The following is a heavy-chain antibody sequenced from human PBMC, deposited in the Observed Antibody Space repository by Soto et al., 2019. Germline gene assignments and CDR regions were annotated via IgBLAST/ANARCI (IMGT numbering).Heavy chain of an antibody. D-gene: IGHD6-19*01. Sequence: PSETLSLTCAVYGGSFSGYYWSWIRQPPGKGLEWIGEINHSGSTNYNPSLKSRVTISVDTSKNQFSLKLSSVTAADTAVYYCARGGPPQLAVAGPNRAVFDYWGQGTLVTVSS. V-gene: IGHV4-34*01. CDR1: GGSFSGYY. J-gene: IGHJ4*02. CDR2: INHSGST. CDR3: ARGGPPQLAVAGPNRAVFDY.